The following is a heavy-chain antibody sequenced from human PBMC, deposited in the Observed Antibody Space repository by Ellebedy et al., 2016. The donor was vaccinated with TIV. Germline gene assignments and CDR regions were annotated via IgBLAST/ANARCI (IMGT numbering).Heavy chain of an antibody. Sequence: MPSETLSLTCAVYGGSFSGYYWSWIRQPPGKGLEWIGEINHSGSTNYNPSLKSRVTVSVDTSKNQFSLKLSSVTAADTAVYYCARVDRVAAAGTDYYYYYGMDVWGQGTTVTVSS. J-gene: IGHJ6*02. D-gene: IGHD6-13*01. CDR1: GGSFSGYY. V-gene: IGHV4-34*01. CDR2: INHSGST. CDR3: ARVDRVAAAGTDYYYYYGMDV.